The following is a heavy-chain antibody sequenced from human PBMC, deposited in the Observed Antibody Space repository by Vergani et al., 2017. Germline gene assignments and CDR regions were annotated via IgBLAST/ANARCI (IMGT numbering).Heavy chain of an antibody. D-gene: IGHD2-2*01. CDR2: IYYSGST. Sequence: QVQLQESGPGLVKPSQTLSLTCTVSGGSISSGVYYWSWIRQHPGKGLEWIGYIYYSGSTYYNPSLKSRVTISVDTSKNQFSLKLSSVTAADTAVYYCARESCSSTSCPFDYWGQGTLVTVSS. J-gene: IGHJ4*02. CDR1: GGSISSGVYY. V-gene: IGHV4-31*03. CDR3: ARESCSSTSCPFDY.